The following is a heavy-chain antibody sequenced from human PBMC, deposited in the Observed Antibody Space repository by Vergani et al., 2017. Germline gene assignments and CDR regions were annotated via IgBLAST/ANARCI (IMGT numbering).Heavy chain of an antibody. Sequence: EVQLEESGGGLVLPGRSLRLSCVASGVTSAGYAMHWVRQAPGKGLEWVSGISWNSNSIGYADSVKGRFTISRDNAKNSLYLQMNSLRAEDTALYYCAKDLGTSSGGGWFDPWCQGTLVTVAS. V-gene: IGHV3-9*02. CDR2: ISWNSNSI. CDR1: GVTSAGYA. J-gene: IGHJ5*02. D-gene: IGHD6-6*01. CDR3: AKDLGTSSGGGWFDP.